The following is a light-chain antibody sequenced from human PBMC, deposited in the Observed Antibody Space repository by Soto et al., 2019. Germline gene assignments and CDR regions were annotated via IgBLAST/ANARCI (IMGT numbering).Light chain of an antibody. V-gene: IGKV1-5*03. CDR2: KAS. CDR3: QPYNSYSRT. CDR1: ESISNF. Sequence: DIQMTQTPSTLSASVGDRVTITCRASESISNFLAWYQQKPGKAPNLLIYKASSLESGVPSRFSGSGSGTEFTLTISSLQPDDFATYYCQPYNSYSRTFGQGTRWIS. J-gene: IGKJ1*01.